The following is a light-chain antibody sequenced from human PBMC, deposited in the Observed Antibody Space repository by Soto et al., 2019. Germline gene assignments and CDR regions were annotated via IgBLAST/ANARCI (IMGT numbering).Light chain of an antibody. CDR1: SGHSSYA. Sequence: QTVVTQSPSASASLGASVKLTCTLSSGHSSYAITWHQQQPEKGPRYLMYLNSDGSHIKGDGIPDRFSGSSSGAERYLTISSLQSEDEADYYCQTWGTGTGVFGGGTKLTVL. CDR3: QTWGTGTGV. J-gene: IGLJ3*02. CDR2: LNSDGSH. V-gene: IGLV4-69*01.